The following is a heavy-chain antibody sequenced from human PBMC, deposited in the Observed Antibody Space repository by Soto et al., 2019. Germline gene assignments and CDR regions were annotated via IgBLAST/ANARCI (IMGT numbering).Heavy chain of an antibody. CDR2: VKSKTDGGTI. J-gene: IGHJ4*02. V-gene: IGHV3-15*01. CDR1: GFTFSNAW. D-gene: IGHD5-12*01. Sequence: EVQLVESGGGLVKPGGSLRLSCAASGFTFSNAWMTWVRQAPGKGLEWVGRVKSKTDGGTIDYAAPVKDRFTISRDDSKNTLYLQMKSLKTEDTAVYYCIGTYSGSTMRFDYGGQGTRVTVSS. CDR3: IGTYSGSTMRFDY.